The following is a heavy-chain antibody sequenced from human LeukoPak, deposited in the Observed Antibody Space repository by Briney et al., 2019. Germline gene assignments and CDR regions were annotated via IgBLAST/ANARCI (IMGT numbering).Heavy chain of an antibody. Sequence: PGGSLRLSCGASGFTFSSHGMNWLRQAPGKGLEWVAVIWYDGSHKYYADSAKGRFTISRDNSKNTVSLQMDSLRVEDTALYYCARDLGGCGDRFCSYYFDHWGQGIQVTVSS. CDR2: IWYDGSHK. CDR1: GFTFSSHG. D-gene: IGHD2-21*02. J-gene: IGHJ4*02. CDR3: ARDLGGCGDRFCSYYFDH. V-gene: IGHV3-33*01.